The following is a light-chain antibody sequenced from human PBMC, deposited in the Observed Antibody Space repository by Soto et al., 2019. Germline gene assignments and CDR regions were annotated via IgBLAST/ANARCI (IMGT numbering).Light chain of an antibody. J-gene: IGKJ5*01. CDR2: GAS. CDR3: QYHGSSPIT. CDR1: QSVASY. Sequence: EIVMTQSPASLSVSPGESVTLSCRASQSVASYLAWYQQKPGQAPRLLIYGASSRATGIPDRFSGSGSGTDFTLTISRLEPEDFALFYCQYHGSSPITFGQGTRLAIK. V-gene: IGKV3-20*01.